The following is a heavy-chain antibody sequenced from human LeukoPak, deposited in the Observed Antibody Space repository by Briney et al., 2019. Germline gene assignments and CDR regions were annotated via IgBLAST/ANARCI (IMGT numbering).Heavy chain of an antibody. CDR2: IIPIFGTA. CDR1: GGTFSSYA. CDR3: ARDCSSTSCYTTIDY. J-gene: IGHJ4*02. Sequence: SVKVSCKAYGGTFSSYAISWVRQAPGQGLEWMGRIIPIFGTANYAQKLQGRVAMTTDTSTSTAYMELRSLRSDDTAVYYCARDCSSTSCYTTIDYWGQGTLVTVSS. V-gene: IGHV1-69*05. D-gene: IGHD2-2*02.